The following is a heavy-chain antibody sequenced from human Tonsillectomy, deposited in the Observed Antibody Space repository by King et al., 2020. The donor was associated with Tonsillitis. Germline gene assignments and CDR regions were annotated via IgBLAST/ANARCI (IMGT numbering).Heavy chain of an antibody. Sequence: VTLKESGPVLVKPTETLTLTCTVSGFSLSNARMGVSWIRQPPGKALEWLAHIFSNDEKSYSTSLKSRLTISKDTSKSQVVLTMTNMDPVDTATYYCARRTIFGVVTPNYAMDVWRRGTAATVSS. D-gene: IGHD3-3*01. V-gene: IGHV2-26*01. J-gene: IGHJ6*02. CDR3: ARRTIFGVVTPNYAMDV. CDR1: GFSLSNARMG. CDR2: IFSNDEK.